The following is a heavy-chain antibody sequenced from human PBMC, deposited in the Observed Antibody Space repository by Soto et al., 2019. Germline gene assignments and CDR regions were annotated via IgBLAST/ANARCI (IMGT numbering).Heavy chain of an antibody. D-gene: IGHD3-3*01. J-gene: IGHJ6*03. CDR1: GYTFTSYD. CDR3: AREEREWLSYYYYYMDV. CDR2: MNPNSGNT. Sequence: ASVKVSCKASGYTFTSYDINWVRQATGQGLEWMGWMNPNSGNTGYAQKFQGRVTMTRNTSISTAYMELSSLRSEDTAVYYCAREEREWLSYYYYYMDVWGKGTTVTVSS. V-gene: IGHV1-8*01.